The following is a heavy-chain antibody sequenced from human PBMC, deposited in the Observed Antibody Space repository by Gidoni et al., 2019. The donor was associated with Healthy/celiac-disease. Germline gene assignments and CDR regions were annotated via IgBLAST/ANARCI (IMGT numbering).Heavy chain of an antibody. D-gene: IGHD4-17*01. J-gene: IGHJ4*01. V-gene: IGHV3-7*01. Sequence: EVQLVESGGGVVQPGGSLRLSCADSGFTFSSYWMSWVRRAPGQWLEWVANIKQDGREKYYVDSVKGRFTISRDNAKNSLYLQMNSLRAEDTAVYYCARDTVTTFGFDYWGHGTLVTVSS. CDR1: GFTFSSYW. CDR2: IKQDGREK. CDR3: ARDTVTTFGFDY.